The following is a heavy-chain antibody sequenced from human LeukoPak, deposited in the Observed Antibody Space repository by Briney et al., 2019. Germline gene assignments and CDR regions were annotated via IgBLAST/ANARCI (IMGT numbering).Heavy chain of an antibody. Sequence: PGRSLRLSCAASGFTFSTYGMHWVRQAPGKGLEYVSAISSNGGRTYYANSVRGRFTISRDNSKNMLFLQMGSLRPEDMAVYYCARDAPDYYGSGSYYNGFFQHWGQGTLVTVSS. CDR3: ARDAPDYYGSGSYYNGFFQH. CDR1: GFTFSTYG. CDR2: ISSNGGRT. D-gene: IGHD3-10*01. J-gene: IGHJ1*01. V-gene: IGHV3-64*01.